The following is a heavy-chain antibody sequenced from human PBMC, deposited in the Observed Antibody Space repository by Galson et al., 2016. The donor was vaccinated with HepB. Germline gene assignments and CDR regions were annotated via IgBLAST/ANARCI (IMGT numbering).Heavy chain of an antibody. J-gene: IGHJ3*01. Sequence: SVKVSCKASGYTLTAYHMHWVRQAPGQGLEWMGWINHNSDPNYARKIQGRVTMTRATSINTLYMELSSLKSDYTAVYYCARDQASLPPYSGAFDLWGQGTMVTVSP. CDR1: GYTLTAYH. V-gene: IGHV1-2*02. CDR2: INHNSDP. D-gene: IGHD2-15*01. CDR3: ARDQASLPPYSGAFDL.